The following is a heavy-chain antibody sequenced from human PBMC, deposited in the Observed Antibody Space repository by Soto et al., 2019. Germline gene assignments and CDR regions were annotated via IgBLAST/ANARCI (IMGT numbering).Heavy chain of an antibody. J-gene: IGHJ6*02. CDR2: IIPIFGTA. V-gene: IGHV1-69*13. CDR1: GGTFSSYA. D-gene: IGHD5-12*01. Sequence: ASVKVSCKASGGTFSSYAISWVRQAPGQGLEWMGGIIPIFGTANYAQKFQGRVTITADESTSTAYMELSSLRSEDTAVYYCAAEIVATISGYYYYYGMDVWGQGTTVTVSS. CDR3: AAEIVATISGYYYYYGMDV.